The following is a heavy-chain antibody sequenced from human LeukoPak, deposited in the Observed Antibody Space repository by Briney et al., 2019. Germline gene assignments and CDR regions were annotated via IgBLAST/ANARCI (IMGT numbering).Heavy chain of an antibody. CDR3: ARKGSYTNWFDP. CDR2: IYYSGST. J-gene: IGHJ5*02. V-gene: IGHV4-59*01. D-gene: IGHD3-10*01. Sequence: SETLSLTCTVSGGSISSYYWSWIRQPPGKGLEWIGYIYYSGSTNYNPSLKSRVTISVDTSKNQFSLKLSSVTAADTAVYYCARKGSYTNWFDPWGQGPLVTVSS. CDR1: GGSISSYY.